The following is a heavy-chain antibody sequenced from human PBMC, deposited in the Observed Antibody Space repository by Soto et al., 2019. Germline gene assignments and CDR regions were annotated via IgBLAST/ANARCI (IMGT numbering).Heavy chain of an antibody. CDR1: GGTFSSYA. CDR2: IIPIFGTA. CDR3: ATRDRDFWSGYFRAAFDI. J-gene: IGHJ3*02. D-gene: IGHD3-3*01. Sequence: QVQLVQSGAEVKKPGSSVKVSCKASGGTFSSYAISWVRQAPGQGLEWMGGIIPIFGTANYAQKFQGRVTITADESTSTAFMELSSLRSEDTAVYYCATRDRDFWSGYFRAAFDIWGQGTMVTVSS. V-gene: IGHV1-69*12.